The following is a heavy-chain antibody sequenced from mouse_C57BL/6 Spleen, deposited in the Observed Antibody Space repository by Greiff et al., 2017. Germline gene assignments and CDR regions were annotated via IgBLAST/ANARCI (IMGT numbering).Heavy chain of an antibody. D-gene: IGHD4-1*01. CDR1: GYTFTSYW. CDR2: IHPNSGST. V-gene: IGHV1-64*01. Sequence: QVQLQQPGAELVKPGASVKLSCKASGYTFTSYWMHWVKQRPGQGLEWIGMIHPNSGSTNYNEKFKSKATLTVDKSSSTAYMQLSSLTSEDSAVYYCARSELGRLYYFDYWGQGTTLTVSS. J-gene: IGHJ2*01. CDR3: ARSELGRLYYFDY.